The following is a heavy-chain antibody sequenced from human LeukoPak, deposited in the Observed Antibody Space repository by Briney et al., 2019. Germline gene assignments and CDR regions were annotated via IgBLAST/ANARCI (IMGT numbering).Heavy chain of an antibody. V-gene: IGHV4-30-4*08. CDR2: IYYSGST. CDR3: ARGRGIVVVPAHNWFDP. CDR1: GGSISSGDYY. Sequence: PSQTLSLTCTVSGGSISSGDYYWSWIRQPPGKGLEWIGYIYYSGSTYYNPSLKSRVTISVDTSKNQFSLKLSSVTAADTAVYYCARGRGIVVVPAHNWFDPWGQGTLVTVSS. J-gene: IGHJ5*02. D-gene: IGHD2-2*01.